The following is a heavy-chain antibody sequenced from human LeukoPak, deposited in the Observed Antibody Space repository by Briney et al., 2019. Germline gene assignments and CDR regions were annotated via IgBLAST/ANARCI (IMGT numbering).Heavy chain of an antibody. CDR2: IRQDGSEK. J-gene: IGHJ3*02. CDR3: ARAVSTVITPDDAFDI. CDR1: GFTFSSYW. V-gene: IGHV3-7*01. D-gene: IGHD4-23*01. Sequence: GGSLRLSCAASGFTFSSYWMSWVRQAPGKGLEWVANIRQDGSEKYYVDSVKGRFTISRDNAKNSLYLQMNSLRAEDTAVYYCARAVSTVITPDDAFDIWGQGTMVTVSS.